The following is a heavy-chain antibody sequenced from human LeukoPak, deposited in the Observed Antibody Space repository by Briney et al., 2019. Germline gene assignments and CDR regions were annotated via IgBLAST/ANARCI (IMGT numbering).Heavy chain of an antibody. CDR3: VRDGVRVTYTSGWYYFDY. D-gene: IGHD6-19*01. V-gene: IGHV4-59*12. CDR1: GGSISSYY. Sequence: PSETLSLTCTVSGGSISSYYWSWIRQPPGKGLEWIGYIYYSGSTNYNPSLKSRVTISVDTSKNQFSLKLSSVTAADTAVYFCVRDGVRVTYTSGWYYFDYWGQGTLVTVSS. J-gene: IGHJ4*02. CDR2: IYYSGST.